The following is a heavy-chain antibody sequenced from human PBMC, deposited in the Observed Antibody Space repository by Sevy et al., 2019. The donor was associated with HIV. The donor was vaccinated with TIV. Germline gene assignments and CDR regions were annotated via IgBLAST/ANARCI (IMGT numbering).Heavy chain of an antibody. CDR3: ARDPDWGALDR. CDR1: GFTFSDFW. V-gene: IGHV3-7*01. CDR2: INQAERHI. J-gene: IGHJ5*02. D-gene: IGHD7-27*01. Sequence: GGSLRLSCEVSGFTFSDFWMTWVRQSPGKGLEWVAYINQAERHINLLDSVRGRFTISRDNAKNSLYLQMDSLRAEDTAIYYCARDPDWGALDRWGQGTLVTVSS.